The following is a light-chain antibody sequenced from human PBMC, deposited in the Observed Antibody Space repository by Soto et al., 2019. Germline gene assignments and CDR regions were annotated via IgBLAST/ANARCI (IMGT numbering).Light chain of an antibody. CDR3: QQYNNGPYT. CDR1: QSVSSN. Sequence: EIVMTQSPATLSVSPGERAALSCRASQSVSSNFAWYQQKPGQPPRLLMYSASTRATGIPARFSGSGSGTEFTLTISSLESEDFAVYYCQQYNNGPYTFGQGTKLEIK. CDR2: SAS. J-gene: IGKJ2*01. V-gene: IGKV3-15*01.